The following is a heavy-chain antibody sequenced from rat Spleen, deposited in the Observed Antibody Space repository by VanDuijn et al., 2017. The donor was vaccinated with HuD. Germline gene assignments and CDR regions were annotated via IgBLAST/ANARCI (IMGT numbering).Heavy chain of an antibody. J-gene: IGHJ2*01. V-gene: IGHV5-7*01. CDR1: GFTFSDYY. D-gene: IGHD1-11*01. Sequence: EVQLVESDGGLVQPGRSLKLSCAASGFTFSDYYMAWVRQAPTKGLEWVATISYDGSSTYYRDSVKGRFTISRDNAKSTLYLQMNSLRSEDTATYYCTRRRGEYYFDYWGQGVMVTVSS. CDR3: TRRRGEYYFDY. CDR2: ISYDGSST.